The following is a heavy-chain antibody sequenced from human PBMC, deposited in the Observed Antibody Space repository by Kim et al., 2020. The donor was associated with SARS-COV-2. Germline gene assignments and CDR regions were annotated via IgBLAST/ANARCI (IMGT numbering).Heavy chain of an antibody. CDR2: INPNSGGT. CDR3: ARDLASWGSYFDY. V-gene: IGHV1-2*02. CDR1: GYTFTGYY. Sequence: ASVKVSCKASGYTFTGYYMHWVRQAPGQGLEWMGWINPNSGGTNYAQKFQGRVTMTRDTSISTAYMELSRLRSDDTAVYYCARDLASWGSYFDYWGQGTLVTVSS. D-gene: IGHD7-27*01. J-gene: IGHJ4*02.